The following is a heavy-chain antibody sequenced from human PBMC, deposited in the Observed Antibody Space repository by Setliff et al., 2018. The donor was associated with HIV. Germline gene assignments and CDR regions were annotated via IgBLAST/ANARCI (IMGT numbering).Heavy chain of an antibody. CDR3: ARGYYGDSEGFDY. D-gene: IGHD4-17*01. CDR2: IIPAFGRA. V-gene: IGHV1-69*05. Sequence: SVKVSCKASGDTLSIHPISWVRQAPGRGLDWMGGIIPAFGRANYAQKFQGRVTITTDESTTTVFMELTGLRSEDTAVYYCARGYYGDSEGFDYWGQGTLVTAPQ. J-gene: IGHJ4*02. CDR1: GDTLSIHP.